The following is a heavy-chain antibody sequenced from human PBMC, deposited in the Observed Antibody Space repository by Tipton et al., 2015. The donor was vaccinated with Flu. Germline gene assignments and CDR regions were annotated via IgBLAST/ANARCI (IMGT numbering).Heavy chain of an antibody. CDR3: ARDVDNTFDY. D-gene: IGHD1-1*01. Sequence: SLRLSCAASGFIFSSYVMGWVRQAPGKGLEWVSSISGSGGSTYYADSVKGRFTISRDNSKNTLYLHMISLRVEDTAAYYCARDVDNTFDYWGQGTTVTVSS. V-gene: IGHV3-23*01. CDR1: GFIFSSYV. J-gene: IGHJ4*02. CDR2: ISGSGGST.